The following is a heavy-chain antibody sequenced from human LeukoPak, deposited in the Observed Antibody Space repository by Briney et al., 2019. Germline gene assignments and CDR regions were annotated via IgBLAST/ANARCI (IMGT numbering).Heavy chain of an antibody. V-gene: IGHV1-24*01. CDR2: FDPEDGET. D-gene: IGHD4-17*01. Sequence: ASVKVSCKVSGYTLTELSMHWVRQAPGKGLEWMGGFDPEDGETIYAQKFQGRVTTTEDTSTDTAYMELSSLRSEDTAVYYCATMTTVTTSYAFDIWGQGTMVTVSS. CDR1: GYTLTELS. J-gene: IGHJ3*02. CDR3: ATMTTVTTSYAFDI.